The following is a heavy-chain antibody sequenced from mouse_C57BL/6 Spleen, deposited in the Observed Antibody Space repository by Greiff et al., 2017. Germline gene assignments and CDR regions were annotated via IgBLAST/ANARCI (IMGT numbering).Heavy chain of an antibody. CDR3: ARWDTFYAMDY. D-gene: IGHD5-1-1*01. CDR1: GYTFTSYW. J-gene: IGHJ4*01. CDR2: IDPSDSET. Sequence: QVQLQQPGAELVRPGSSVKLSCKASGYTFTSYWMHWVKQRPIQGLEWIGNIDPSDSETHYNQKFKDKATLTVDKSSSTAYMQLNSLTSEDSAVYYCARWDTFYAMDYWGQGTPVTVSS. V-gene: IGHV1-52*01.